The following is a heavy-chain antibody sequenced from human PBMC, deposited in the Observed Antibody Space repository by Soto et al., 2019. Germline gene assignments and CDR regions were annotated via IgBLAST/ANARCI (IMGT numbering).Heavy chain of an antibody. D-gene: IGHD3-3*01. Sequence: QVQLVESGGGLVKPGGSLILSCAASGFTFSDYYMSWIRQAPGKWLEWVSYISRSGSTIYYAESVKGRFTISRDNAKNSLYLQMNSLRAEDTAVYYCARDPRRFLDWPHDAFDIRGQGTMVTVSS. V-gene: IGHV3-11*01. CDR2: ISRSGSTI. CDR3: ARDPRRFLDWPHDAFDI. J-gene: IGHJ3*02. CDR1: GFTFSDYY.